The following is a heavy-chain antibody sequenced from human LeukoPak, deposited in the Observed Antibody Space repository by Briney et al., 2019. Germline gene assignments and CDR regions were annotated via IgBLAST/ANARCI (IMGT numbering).Heavy chain of an antibody. CDR2: ISGSGGAT. D-gene: IGHD2-21*02. J-gene: IGHJ4*02. Sequence: GGSLRLSCAASGFTFNTYGMSWVRQAPGKGLEWVSGISGSGGATYYADSVKGRFTISRDNSKNTLYLQMNSLRAEDTAVYYCAIVVVTASFVYWGQGTLVTVSS. V-gene: IGHV3-23*01. CDR1: GFTFNTYG. CDR3: AIVVVTASFVY.